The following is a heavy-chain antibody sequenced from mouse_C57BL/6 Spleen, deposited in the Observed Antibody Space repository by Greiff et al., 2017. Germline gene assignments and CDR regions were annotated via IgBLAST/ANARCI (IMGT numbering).Heavy chain of an antibody. CDR1: GFSLTSYG. CDR2: IWSGGST. V-gene: IGHV2-2*01. CDR3: ARNSESPGAWFAY. J-gene: IGHJ3*01. Sequence: QVHVKQSGPGLVQPSQSLSITCTVSGFSLTSYGVHWVRQSPGKGLEWLGVIWSGGSTDYNAAFISRLSISKDNSKSQVFFKMNSLQADDTAIYYCARNSESPGAWFAYWGQGTLVTVSA.